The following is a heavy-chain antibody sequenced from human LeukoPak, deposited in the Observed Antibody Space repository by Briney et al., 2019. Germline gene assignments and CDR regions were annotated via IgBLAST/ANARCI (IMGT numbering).Heavy chain of an antibody. CDR2: INQEGGDK. CDR3: ATQSYGLFAY. Sequence: WGSLRLSCVDSGVTFNRYWMIWVRQAPGKGLEWVANINQEGGDKYYVDSVKGRFTISRDNAKNSLYLQMNSLRPDDTAVYYCATQSYGLFAYWGQGTLVTVSS. J-gene: IGHJ4*02. V-gene: IGHV3-7*01. D-gene: IGHD4-17*01. CDR1: GVTFNRYW.